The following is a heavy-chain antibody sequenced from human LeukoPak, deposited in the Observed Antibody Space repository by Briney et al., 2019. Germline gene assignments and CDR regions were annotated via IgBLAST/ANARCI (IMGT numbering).Heavy chain of an antibody. CDR3: ARDPHAGIFDS. J-gene: IGHJ4*02. V-gene: IGHV3-48*02. Sequence: PGGSLRLSCATSGFTFGDFHMNWLRQAPGKGLEHVSYISSGGSTTYYADSVVGRFSISRDDAKNSLYLQMDSLRDGDTAVYYCARDPHAGIFDSWGQGTLVTVSS. CDR2: ISSGGSTT. CDR1: GFTFGDFH.